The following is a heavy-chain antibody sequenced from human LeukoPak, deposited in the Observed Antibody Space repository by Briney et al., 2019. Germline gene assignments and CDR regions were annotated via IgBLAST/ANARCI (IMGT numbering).Heavy chain of an antibody. CDR2: ISWNSGSI. D-gene: IGHD2-2*01. Sequence: GGSLRLSCAASGFTFDDYAMHWVRQAPGKGLEWVSGISWNSGSIGYADSVKGRFTISRDNAKNSLYLQMNSLRAEDTALYYCAKDEGYQLPGDAFDIWGQGTMVAVSS. CDR3: AKDEGYQLPGDAFDI. J-gene: IGHJ3*02. V-gene: IGHV3-9*01. CDR1: GFTFDDYA.